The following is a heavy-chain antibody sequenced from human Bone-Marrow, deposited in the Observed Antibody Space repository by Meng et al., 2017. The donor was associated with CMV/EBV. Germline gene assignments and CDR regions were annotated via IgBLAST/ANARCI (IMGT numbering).Heavy chain of an antibody. CDR1: GFSFSDYP. CDR3: ARVGGFTIFGVVVPDSDYGMDV. D-gene: IGHD3-3*01. J-gene: IGHJ6*02. Sequence: GESLKISCVASGFSFSDYPMHWVRQAPGKGLEWVAVVSYDGTNKYSAESVKGRFTISRDNAKNSLYLQMNSLRAEDTAVYYCARVGGFTIFGVVVPDSDYGMDVWGQGTTVTVSS. V-gene: IGHV3-30-3*01. CDR2: VSYDGTNK.